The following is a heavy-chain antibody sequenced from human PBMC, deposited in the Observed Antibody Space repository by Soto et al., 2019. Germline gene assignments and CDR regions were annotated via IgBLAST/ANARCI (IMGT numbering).Heavy chain of an antibody. V-gene: IGHV1-46*01. J-gene: IGHJ5*02. CDR2: INPSGGST. Sequence: GASVKVSCKASGYTFTSYYMHWVRQAPGQGLEWMGIINPSGGSTSYAQRFQGRVTMTRDTSTSTVYMELSSLRSEDTAVYYCARDMAAVAGTVWFDPWGQGTLVTVSS. CDR3: ARDMAAVAGTVWFDP. CDR1: GYTFTSYY. D-gene: IGHD6-19*01.